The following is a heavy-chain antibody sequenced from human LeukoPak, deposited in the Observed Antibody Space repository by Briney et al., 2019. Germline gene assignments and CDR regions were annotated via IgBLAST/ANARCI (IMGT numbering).Heavy chain of an antibody. CDR2: ISAYNGNT. CDR1: GYTFTSYG. V-gene: IGHV1-18*01. CDR3: ARGVVRRWLSSEYFQH. D-gene: IGHD5-24*01. J-gene: IGHJ1*01. Sequence: ASVKVSCKASGYTFTSYGISWVRQAPGQGLEWMGWISAYNGNTNYAQKLQGRVTMTTDTSTSTAYMELRSLRSDDTAVYYCARGVVRRWLSSEYFQHWGQGTLVTVSS.